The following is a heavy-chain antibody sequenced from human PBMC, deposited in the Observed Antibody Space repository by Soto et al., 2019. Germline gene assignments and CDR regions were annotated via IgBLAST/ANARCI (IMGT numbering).Heavy chain of an antibody. CDR3: ARAKGYCSGGSCFYYYGMDV. J-gene: IGHJ6*02. Sequence: GESLKISCKGSGYSFTSYWISWVRQMPGKGLEWMGRIDPSDSYTNYSPSFQGHVTISADKSISTAYLQWSSLKASDTAMYYCARAKGYCSGGSCFYYYGMDVWGQGTTVTVSS. CDR1: GYSFTSYW. CDR2: IDPSDSYT. D-gene: IGHD2-15*01. V-gene: IGHV5-10-1*01.